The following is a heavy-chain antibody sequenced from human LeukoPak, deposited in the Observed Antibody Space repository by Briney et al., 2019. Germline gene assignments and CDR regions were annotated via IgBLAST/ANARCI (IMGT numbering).Heavy chain of an antibody. V-gene: IGHV1-69*04. J-gene: IGHJ6*02. CDR3: ARLGRSYYYGMDV. Sequence: ASVKVSCKASGGTFSSYAISWVRQAPGQGLEWMGRIIPILGIANYAQKFQGRVTITADKSTSTAYMELSSLRSEDTAVYYCARLGRSYYYGMDVWGQGTTVTVSS. CDR2: IIPILGIA. D-gene: IGHD3-16*01. CDR1: GGTFSSYA.